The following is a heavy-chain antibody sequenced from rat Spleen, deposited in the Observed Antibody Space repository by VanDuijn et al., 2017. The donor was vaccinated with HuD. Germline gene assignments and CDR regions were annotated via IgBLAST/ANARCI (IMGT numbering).Heavy chain of an antibody. Sequence: EVQLQESGPGLVKPSQSLSLTCSVTGYSITNSYRWNWIRKFPGNKLEWMGYINSAGTTNFNPSPKSRISITRDTSKNQFFLQVNSVTTEDTATYYCASLYSSYSLYYFDYWGQGVMVTVSS. CDR2: INSAGTT. D-gene: IGHD1-2*01. J-gene: IGHJ2*01. CDR3: ASLYSSYSLYYFDY. V-gene: IGHV3-3*01. CDR1: GYSITNSYR.